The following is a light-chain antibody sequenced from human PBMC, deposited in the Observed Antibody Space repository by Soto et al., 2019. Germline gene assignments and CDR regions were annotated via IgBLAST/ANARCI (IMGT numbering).Light chain of an antibody. CDR3: QYYDNYSWT. CDR1: RSISGW. J-gene: IGKJ1*01. V-gene: IGKV1-5*03. CDR2: KAS. Sequence: DIQLTQSPSTLSASVGDRVTITCRASRSISGWLTWYQKKPGKAPKFLIYKASNLESGVPSRFSGSGSGTEFTLTISNLQPDDFATYHCQYYDNYSWTFGQGTKVEIK.